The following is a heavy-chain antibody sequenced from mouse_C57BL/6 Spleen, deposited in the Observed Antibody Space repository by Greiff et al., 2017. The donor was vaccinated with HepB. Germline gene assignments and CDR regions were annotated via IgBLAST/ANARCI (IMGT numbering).Heavy chain of an antibody. V-gene: IGHV2-2*01. CDR3: ASLTGGTYWYFDV. CDR1: GFSLTSYG. CDR2: IWSGGST. D-gene: IGHD4-1*01. J-gene: IGHJ1*03. Sequence: VKLVESGPGLVQPSQSLSITCTVSGFSLTSYGVHWVRQSPGKGLEWLGVIWSGGSTDYNAAFISRLSISKDNSKSQVFFKMNSLQADDTAIYYCASLTGGTYWYFDVWGTGTTVTVSS.